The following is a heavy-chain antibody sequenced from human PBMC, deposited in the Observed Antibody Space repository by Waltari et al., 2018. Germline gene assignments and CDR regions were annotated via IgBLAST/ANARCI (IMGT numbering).Heavy chain of an antibody. CDR3: TTDLRYCSGGSCFTRDY. Sequence: EVQLVESGVGLVKPGGSLRLSCVGYGFTFRDAWRNWVSQAPGKGLEWVGRIKTRTGDGTRDYTAPVEGRFTISRDDSKNTLYLQMNSLKTEDTAVYYCTTDLRYCSGGSCFTRDYWGQGTLVTVSS. V-gene: IGHV3-15*01. CDR2: IKTRTGDGTR. CDR1: GFTFRDAW. D-gene: IGHD2-15*01. J-gene: IGHJ4*02.